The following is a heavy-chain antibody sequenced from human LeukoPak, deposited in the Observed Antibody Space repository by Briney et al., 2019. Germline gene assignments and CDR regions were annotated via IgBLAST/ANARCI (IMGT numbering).Heavy chain of an antibody. D-gene: IGHD5-24*01. V-gene: IGHV4-59*01. Sequence: SETLSLTCTASGGSISSYYWSWIRQPPGKGLEWIGYVFSSGSTTYNPSLKSRVTISVDTSKNQFSLELSSVTAADTAMYYCTRRRRDGYNFDLWGQGTLVTVSS. CDR2: VFSSGST. CDR1: GGSISSYY. J-gene: IGHJ4*02. CDR3: TRRRRDGYNFDL.